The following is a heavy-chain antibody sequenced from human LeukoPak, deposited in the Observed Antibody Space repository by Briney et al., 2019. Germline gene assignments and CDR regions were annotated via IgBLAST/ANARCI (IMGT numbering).Heavy chain of an antibody. D-gene: IGHD3-10*01. CDR3: AKDQNGSGSRRCPFDY. Sequence: GGSLRLSCAASGFTFSSYGMSWVRQAPGKGLEWVSAISGSGGSTYYADSVKGRFTISRDNSKNTLYLQMNSLRAEDTAVYYCAKDQNGSGSRRCPFDYWGQGTLVTVSS. V-gene: IGHV3-23*01. J-gene: IGHJ4*02. CDR1: GFTFSSYG. CDR2: ISGSGGST.